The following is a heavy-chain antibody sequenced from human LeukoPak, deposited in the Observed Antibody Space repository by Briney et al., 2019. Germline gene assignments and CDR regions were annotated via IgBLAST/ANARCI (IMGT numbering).Heavy chain of an antibody. J-gene: IGHJ4*02. CDR2: INPGNGNI. Sequence: ASVKVSCKASGYTFTSYDINWVRQAPGQRLEWMGWINPGNGNIKYSQKFQGRVFITRDTSASTAYMELSSLRSEDSAVYYCASWAGTAAGDFSGPLDYWGQGTLVTVSS. V-gene: IGHV1-3*01. D-gene: IGHD2-15*01. CDR3: ASWAGTAAGDFSGPLDY. CDR1: GYTFTSYD.